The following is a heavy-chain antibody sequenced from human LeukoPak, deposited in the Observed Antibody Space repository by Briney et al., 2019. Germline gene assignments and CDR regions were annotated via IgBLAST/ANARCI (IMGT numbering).Heavy chain of an antibody. CDR1: GGSISSSSYY. J-gene: IGHJ5*02. V-gene: IGHV4-39*07. CDR3: ARAPRQMGRNWFDP. D-gene: IGHD2-15*01. Sequence: PSETLSLTCTVSGGSISSSSYYWGWIRQPPGKGLEWIGSIYCYGSTNYNPSLKSRVNISVDTSKNQFSLKLSSVTAADTAVYYCARAPRQMGRNWFDPWGQGTLVTVSS. CDR2: IYCYGST.